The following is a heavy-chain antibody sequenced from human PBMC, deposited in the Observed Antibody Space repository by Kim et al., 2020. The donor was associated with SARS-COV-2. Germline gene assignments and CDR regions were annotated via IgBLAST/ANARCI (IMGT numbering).Heavy chain of an antibody. J-gene: IGHJ3*02. D-gene: IGHD1-20*01. Sequence: ASLKRRFTISRDTSKNTLYLQINSLRAEDTAVYYCSKDRALTGTTVAFDIWGQGTMVTVSS. CDR3: SKDRALTGTTVAFDI. V-gene: IGHV3-23*01.